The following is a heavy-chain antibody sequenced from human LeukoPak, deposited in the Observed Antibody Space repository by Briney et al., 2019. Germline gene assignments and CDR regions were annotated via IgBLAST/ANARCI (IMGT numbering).Heavy chain of an antibody. V-gene: IGHV4-59*01. CDR2: NYSSGST. D-gene: IGHD3-10*01. J-gene: IGHJ4*02. Sequence: SETLSLTCTVSGGSIRTYHWSWIRQARGKGLEWIGSNYSSGSTSYNPSVKSRVTISLDTSKNQFSLKLSSVTAADTAVYYCARGRGLGDYWGQGTLVTVSS. CDR1: GGSIRTYH. CDR3: ARGRGLGDY.